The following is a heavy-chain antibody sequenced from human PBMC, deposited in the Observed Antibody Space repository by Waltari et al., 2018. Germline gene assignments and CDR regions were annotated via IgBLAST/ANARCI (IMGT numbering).Heavy chain of an antibody. CDR3: ARGEAAASRYYYYMDV. V-gene: IGHV3-30-3*01. J-gene: IGHJ6*03. D-gene: IGHD2-2*01. CDR1: GLTFSSYA. CDR2: ISYDGSNK. Sequence: QVQLVESGGGVVQPGRSLRLSCAASGLTFSSYAMHWVRQAPGKGLEWVAVISYDGSNKYYADSVKGRFTISRDNSKNTLYLQMNNLRAEDTAVYYCARGEAAASRYYYYMDVWGKGTTVTVSS.